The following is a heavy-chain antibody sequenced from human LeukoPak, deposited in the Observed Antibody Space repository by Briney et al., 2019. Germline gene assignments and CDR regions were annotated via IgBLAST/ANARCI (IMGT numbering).Heavy chain of an antibody. CDR2: IYYSGST. CDR1: GGSISSYY. D-gene: IGHD2-21*01. J-gene: IGHJ3*02. V-gene: IGHV4-59*12. Sequence: SETLSLTCTVSGGSISSYYWSWIRQPPGKGLEWIGYIYYSGSTNYNPSLKSRVTISVDTSKNQFSLKLSSVTAADTAVYYCARDLAYCGGDCQTHDALDIWGQGTMVTVSS. CDR3: ARDLAYCGGDCQTHDALDI.